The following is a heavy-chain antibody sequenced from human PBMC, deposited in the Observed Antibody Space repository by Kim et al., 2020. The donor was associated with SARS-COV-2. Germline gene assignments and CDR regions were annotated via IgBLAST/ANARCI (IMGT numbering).Heavy chain of an antibody. CDR3: AKPRSGGCGAQIDF. J-gene: IGHJ4*02. V-gene: IGHV3-23*01. CDR1: GFTFSSHA. Sequence: GGSLRLSCGASGFTFSSHAMTWVRQAPGKGLEWVSSVCGGDGGTYYADSVKGRFTISRDNSKNTLYLQMNSLRAEDTARYYCAKPRSGGCGAQIDFWGQGTLVSVSS. D-gene: IGHD3-10*01. CDR2: VCGGDGGT.